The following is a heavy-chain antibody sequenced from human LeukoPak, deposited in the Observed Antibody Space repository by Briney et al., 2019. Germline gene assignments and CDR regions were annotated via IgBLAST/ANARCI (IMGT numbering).Heavy chain of an antibody. J-gene: IGHJ4*02. CDR1: GYTFTSYY. D-gene: IGHD6-13*01. V-gene: IGHV1-46*01. CDR2: INPSGGST. Sequence: ASVKVSCKASGYTFTSYYMHWVRQAPGQGLEWMGIINPSGGSTSYAQKFQGRVTMTRDTSTSTVYMELSSLRSEDTAAYYCARMTAAGTYDYWGQGTLVTVSS. CDR3: ARMTAAGTYDY.